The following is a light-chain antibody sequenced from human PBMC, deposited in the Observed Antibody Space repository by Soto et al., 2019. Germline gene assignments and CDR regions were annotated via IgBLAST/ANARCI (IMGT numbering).Light chain of an antibody. CDR2: YDS. CDR1: NIGSKS. J-gene: IGLJ1*01. Sequence: SYELTQPPSVSGAPGKKARITCGGNNIGSKSVHLYQQEPSQAPLLVIYYDSDRPSGIPERFSGSNSGNTATLTISRVEAGDEADYYCQVWNSRSDHYVFGTVSKLTV. CDR3: QVWNSRSDHYV. V-gene: IGLV3-21*04.